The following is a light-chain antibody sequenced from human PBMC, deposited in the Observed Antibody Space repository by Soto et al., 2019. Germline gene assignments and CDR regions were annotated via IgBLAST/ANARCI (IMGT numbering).Light chain of an antibody. J-gene: IGLJ2*01. CDR1: SSDVGNYNR. CDR2: EVR. Sequence: QSALTQPPSVSGSPGQSVTISCTGTSSDVGNYNRVSWYQQPPGTAPKLIIYEVRNRPSGVPNRFSGSKSGNTASLTISGLQAEDEADYYCGSYTTSSTFVVFGGGTKLTVL. V-gene: IGLV2-18*02. CDR3: GSYTTSSTFVV.